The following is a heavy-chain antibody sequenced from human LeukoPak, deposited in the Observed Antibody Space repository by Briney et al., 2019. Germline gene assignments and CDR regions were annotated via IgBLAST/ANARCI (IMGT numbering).Heavy chain of an antibody. J-gene: IGHJ4*02. V-gene: IGHV3-21*01. CDR2: ISSSSSYI. CDR1: GFTFSSYS. CDR3: ARGDSGWFRDY. Sequence: PGGSLRLSCAASGFTFSSYSMNWVRQAPGKGLEWVSSISSSSSYIYYADSVKGRFTISRDDPKNSLYLQMNSLRAEDTAVYYCARGDSGWFRDYWGQGTLVTVSA. D-gene: IGHD6-19*01.